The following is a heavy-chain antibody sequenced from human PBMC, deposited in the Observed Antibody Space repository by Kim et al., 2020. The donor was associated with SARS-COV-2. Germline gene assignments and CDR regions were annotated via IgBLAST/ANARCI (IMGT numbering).Heavy chain of an antibody. J-gene: IGHJ4*02. CDR2: YTSGRT. Sequence: YTSGRTHYTPSLHSRVTMSVDMSKTQFSLKLSSVTAADPAVYYCACALGHWGQGTLVTVSS. D-gene: IGHD3-16*02. CDR3: ACALGH. V-gene: IGHV4-4*07.